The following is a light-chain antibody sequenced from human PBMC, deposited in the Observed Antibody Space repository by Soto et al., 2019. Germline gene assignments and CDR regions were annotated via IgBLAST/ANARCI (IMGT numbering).Light chain of an antibody. J-gene: IGLJ2*01. V-gene: IGLV1-44*01. Sequence: QSVLTQPPSASGTPGQRVTISCSGSSSNIGSNTVNWYQQLPGTAPKLLIYRNNQRPSGVPDRFSGSKSGTSASLAISGLQSEDEADYYCAAWDDSLNGLFGGGTKLTV. CDR1: SSNIGSNT. CDR3: AAWDDSLNGL. CDR2: RNN.